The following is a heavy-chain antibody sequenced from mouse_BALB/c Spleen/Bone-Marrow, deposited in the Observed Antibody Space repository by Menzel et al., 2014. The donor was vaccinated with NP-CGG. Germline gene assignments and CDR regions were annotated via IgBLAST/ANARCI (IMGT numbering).Heavy chain of an antibody. D-gene: IGHD1-1*01. J-gene: IGHJ2*01. V-gene: IGHV5-9-3*01. CDR1: GFTFSSYA. CDR2: ISSGGSYT. Sequence: EVQLVESGGGLVKPGGSLKLSCAASGFTFSSYATSWVRQTPEKRLEWVATISSGGSYTYYPDSAKGRFTISRDNAKTALFLQMSSLRSEDTAMYYCARHITTVVADYWGQGTTLAVSS. CDR3: ARHITTVVADY.